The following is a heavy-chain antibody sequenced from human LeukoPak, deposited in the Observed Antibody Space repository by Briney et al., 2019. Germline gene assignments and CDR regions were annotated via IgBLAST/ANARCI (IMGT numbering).Heavy chain of an antibody. CDR2: SRNKANSYTT. CDR1: GFTFSDYY. J-gene: IGHJ4*02. CDR3: AKASHPGRMATIIVPYFDY. V-gene: IGHV3-72*01. D-gene: IGHD5-12*01. Sequence: GGSLRLSCAASGFTFSDYYMDWVRQAPGKGLEWVGRSRNKANSYTTEYAASVKGRITISRDESKNSVHLQMNSLRAEDTAVYYCAKASHPGRMATIIVPYFDYWGQGTLVTVSS.